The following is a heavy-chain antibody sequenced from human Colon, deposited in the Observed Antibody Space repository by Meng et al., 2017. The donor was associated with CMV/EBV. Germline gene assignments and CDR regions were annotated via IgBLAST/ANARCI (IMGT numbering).Heavy chain of an antibody. CDR2: INHSGST. D-gene: IGHD3-16*01. CDR3: ARGRITFFGGLMPALYYFDY. CDR1: GGSFSDYY. V-gene: IGHV4-34*01. Sequence: SETLSLTCAVYGGSFSDYYWSWVRQPPGKGLEWIGEINHSGSTNYNPSLKSRVTMSVDTSKNQFSLNLSSVTAADTAVYYCARGRITFFGGLMPALYYFDYRGHGTLVTVSS. J-gene: IGHJ4*01.